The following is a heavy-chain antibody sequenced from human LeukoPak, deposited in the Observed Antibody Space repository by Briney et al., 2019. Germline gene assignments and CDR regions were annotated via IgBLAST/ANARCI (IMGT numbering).Heavy chain of an antibody. CDR1: GFTFSNYA. Sequence: PGRSLRLPCAASGFTFSNYAMHWVRQAPGKGLEWVAVISRDGRDKHNADSVKGRFTISRDNSMNTLYLQMDSLRGEDTAVYYCARDKIVADYYFDYWGQGTLVTVSS. CDR2: ISRDGRDK. D-gene: IGHD3-16*02. CDR3: ARDKIVADYYFDY. J-gene: IGHJ4*02. V-gene: IGHV3-30*04.